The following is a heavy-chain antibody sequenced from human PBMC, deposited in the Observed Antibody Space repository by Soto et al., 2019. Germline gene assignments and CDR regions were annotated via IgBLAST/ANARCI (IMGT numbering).Heavy chain of an antibody. D-gene: IGHD2-2*01. CDR2: IIPIFKTA. J-gene: IGHJ6*02. Sequence: QQQLVQSGAEVKKPGSSVKVSCKASGSTFGNYAISWVRQAPGQGLEWMGKIIPIFKTANYAQKFQGRITITADRYPRTDIAYMELSSLRSEDTALYYCARVSIPGIYGEDVWGQGTTVTVSS. V-gene: IGHV1-69*06. CDR1: GSTFGNYA. CDR3: ARVSIPGIYGEDV.